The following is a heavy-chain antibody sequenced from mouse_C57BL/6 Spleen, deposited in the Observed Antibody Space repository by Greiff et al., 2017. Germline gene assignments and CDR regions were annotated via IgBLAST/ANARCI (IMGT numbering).Heavy chain of an antibody. V-gene: IGHV1-50*01. CDR2: IDPSDSYT. CDR3: ARLYGSSYYAMDY. D-gene: IGHD1-1*01. Sequence: QVQLQQPGAELVKPGASVKLSCKASGYTFTSYWMPWVKQRPGQGLEWIGEIDPSDSYTNYNQKFKGKATLTVDTSSSTAYMQLSSLTSEDSAVYYCARLYGSSYYAMDYWGQGTSVTVSS. CDR1: GYTFTSYW. J-gene: IGHJ4*01.